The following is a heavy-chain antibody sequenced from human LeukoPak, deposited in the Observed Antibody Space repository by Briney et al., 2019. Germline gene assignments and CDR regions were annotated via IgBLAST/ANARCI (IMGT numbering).Heavy chain of an antibody. V-gene: IGHV3-48*03. CDR1: GFTFSGSA. Sequence: PGGSLKLSCAASGFTFSGSAVNWVRQAPGKGLEWVSYISSSGSTIYYADSVKGRFTISRDNAKNSLYLQMNSLRAEDTAVYYCARTTYYDFWSGSARGYFDYWGQGTLVTVSS. J-gene: IGHJ4*02. CDR3: ARTTYYDFWSGSARGYFDY. D-gene: IGHD3-3*01. CDR2: ISSSGSTI.